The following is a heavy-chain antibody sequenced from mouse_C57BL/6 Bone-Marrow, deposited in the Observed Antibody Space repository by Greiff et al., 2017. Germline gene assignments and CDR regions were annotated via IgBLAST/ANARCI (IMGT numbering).Heavy chain of an antibody. Sequence: QVQLQQPGAELVKPGASVKMSCKASGYTFTSYWITWVKQRPGQGLEWIGDIYPGSGSTNYNEKFKSKATLTVDTSSSTAYMQLSSLTSEDSAVYYCARGLLRSLAMDYWGQGTSVTVSS. D-gene: IGHD1-1*01. CDR1: GYTFTSYW. CDR2: IYPGSGST. V-gene: IGHV1-55*01. CDR3: ARGLLRSLAMDY. J-gene: IGHJ4*01.